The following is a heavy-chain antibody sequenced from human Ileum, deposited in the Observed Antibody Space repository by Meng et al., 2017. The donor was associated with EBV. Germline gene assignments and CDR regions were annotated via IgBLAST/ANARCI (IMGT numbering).Heavy chain of an antibody. CDR1: GDFIRSSHW. CDR3: AKASDYSLNS. J-gene: IGHJ4*02. CDR2: MHPSGST. D-gene: IGHD4-17*01. V-gene: IGHV4-4*02. Sequence: VWLEDAGPGLVKPSGTLSLTCAVSGDFIRSSHWWTWFRQHPGKGVEGIGEMHPSGSTYYNPSLKSRGTISRDTFNNQLFWRLTSLTAADTAVYYCAKASDYSLNSWGQGTLVTVSS.